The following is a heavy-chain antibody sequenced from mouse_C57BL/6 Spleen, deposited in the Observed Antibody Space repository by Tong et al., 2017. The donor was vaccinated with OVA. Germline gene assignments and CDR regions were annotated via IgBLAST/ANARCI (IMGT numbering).Heavy chain of an antibody. J-gene: IGHJ1*01. Sequence: VQLKESGPGLVAPSQSLSITCTVSGFSLTSYGVHWVRQPPGKGLEWLGVIWAGGSTNYNSALMSRLSISKDNSKSQVFLKMNSLQTDDTAMYYCARDPGGTWWYFDVWGAGTTVTVSS. CDR2: IWAGGST. D-gene: IGHD1-1*02. V-gene: IGHV2-9*02. CDR1: GFSLTSYG. CDR3: ARDPGGTWWYFDV.